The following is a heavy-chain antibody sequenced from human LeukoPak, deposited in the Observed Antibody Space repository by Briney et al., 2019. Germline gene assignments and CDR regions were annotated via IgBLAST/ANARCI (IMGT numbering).Heavy chain of an antibody. Sequence: GGSLRLSCAASGFTFSSYAMHWVRQAPGKGLEWVAVISYDGSNKYYADSVKGRFTISRDNSKNTLYLQMNSPRAEDTAVYYCARDSRPYGYSSGNPDYWGQGTLVTVSS. V-gene: IGHV3-30*04. CDR1: GFTFSSYA. CDR2: ISYDGSNK. J-gene: IGHJ4*02. D-gene: IGHD6-19*01. CDR3: ARDSRPYGYSSGNPDY.